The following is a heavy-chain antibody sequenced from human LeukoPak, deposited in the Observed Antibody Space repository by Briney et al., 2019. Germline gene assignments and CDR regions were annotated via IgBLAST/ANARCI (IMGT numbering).Heavy chain of an antibody. D-gene: IGHD3-16*01. CDR3: ARDLSSGLGDFDY. Sequence: SQTLSLTCAISVDSVSSNSATWNWIRQSPSRGLEWLGMTYYRSKWYYDYAVSVRSRVTINPDTSKNQFSLQLNSVTPEDTAVYYCARDLSSGLGDFDYWGQGTLVTVSS. CDR1: VDSVSSNSAT. CDR2: TYYRSKWYY. J-gene: IGHJ4*02. V-gene: IGHV6-1*01.